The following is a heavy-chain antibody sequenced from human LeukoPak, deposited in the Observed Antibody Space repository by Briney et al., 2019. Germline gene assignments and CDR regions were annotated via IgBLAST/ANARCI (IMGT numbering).Heavy chain of an antibody. CDR2: IDWDDDK. V-gene: IGHV2-70*11. CDR1: GFSLSTSGMC. D-gene: IGHD3-10*01. J-gene: IGHJ4*02. CDR3: ARIKGSGSGSYYYFDY. Sequence: SGPTLVNPTQTLTLTCTFSGFSLSTSGMCVSWIRQPPGKALEWLVRIDWDDDKYYSTSLKTRLTISKDTSKNQVVLIMTNMDPVDPATYYCARIKGSGSGSYYYFDYWGQGTLVTVSS.